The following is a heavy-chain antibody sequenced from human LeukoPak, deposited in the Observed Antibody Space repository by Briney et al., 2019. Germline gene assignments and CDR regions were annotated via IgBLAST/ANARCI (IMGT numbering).Heavy chain of an antibody. CDR2: IYYSGST. D-gene: IGHD5-24*01. Sequence: SETLSLTCTVSGGSISSGDYYWSWIRQPPGKGLEWIGYIYYSGSTYYNPSLKSRVTISVDTSKNQFSLKLSSVTAADTAVYYCARDNNRDGYNFWGQGTLVTVSS. CDR1: GGSISSGDYY. J-gene: IGHJ4*02. V-gene: IGHV4-30-4*01. CDR3: ARDNNRDGYNF.